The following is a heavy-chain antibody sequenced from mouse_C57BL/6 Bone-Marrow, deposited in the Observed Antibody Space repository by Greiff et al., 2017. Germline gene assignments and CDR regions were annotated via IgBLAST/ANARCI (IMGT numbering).Heavy chain of an antibody. V-gene: IGHV5-4*03. CDR3: ARAYYGSSSRYFDV. CDR2: ISDGGSYT. J-gene: IGHJ1*03. Sequence: EVKLMESGGGLVKPGGSLKLSCAASGFTFSSYAMSWVRQTPEKRLEWVATISDGGSYTYYPDNVKGRFTISRDNAKNNLYLQMSHLKSEDTAMYYCARAYYGSSSRYFDVWGTGTTVTVSS. D-gene: IGHD1-1*01. CDR1: GFTFSSYA.